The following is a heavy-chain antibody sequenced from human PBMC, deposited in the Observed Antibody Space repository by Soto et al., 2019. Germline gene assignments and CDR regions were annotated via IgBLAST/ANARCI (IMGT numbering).Heavy chain of an antibody. CDR2: IYGGGTT. V-gene: IGHV3-53*01. CDR3: VQTTGWPGFDF. Sequence: EVQLVESGGGLIQPGGSLRLSCAASGFAVSSKYMTWVRQAPGKGLEWVSVIYGGGTTYYADSVKGRITISRDTSKNTLYLQRNRLRAEDTAVYYCVQTTGWPGFDFWGEGTVVTVSS. D-gene: IGHD6-19*01. J-gene: IGHJ4*02. CDR1: GFAVSSKY.